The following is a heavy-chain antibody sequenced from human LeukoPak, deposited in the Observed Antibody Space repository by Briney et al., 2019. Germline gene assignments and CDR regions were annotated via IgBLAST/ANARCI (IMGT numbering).Heavy chain of an antibody. CDR3: ARLDYYDSRGYYFDY. D-gene: IGHD3-22*01. CDR2: INHSGST. Sequence: PSETLSLTCAVDGGSFSGYYWSWIRQPPGKGLEWIGEINHSGSTNYNPSLKSRVTISVDTSKNQFSLKLSSVTAADTAVYYCARLDYYDSRGYYFDYWGQGTLVTVSS. J-gene: IGHJ4*02. V-gene: IGHV4-34*01. CDR1: GGSFSGYY.